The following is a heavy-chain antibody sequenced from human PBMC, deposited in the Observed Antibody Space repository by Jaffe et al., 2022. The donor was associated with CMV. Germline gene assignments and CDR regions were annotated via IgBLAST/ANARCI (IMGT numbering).Heavy chain of an antibody. V-gene: IGHV4-39*01. J-gene: IGHJ6*03. D-gene: IGHD3-10*01. CDR3: ARHYRGLWFGELSRYYYYMDV. CDR2: IYYSGST. CDR1: GGSISSSSYY. Sequence: QLQLQESGPGLVKPSETLSLTCTVSGGSISSSSYYWGWIRQPPGKGLEWIGSIYYSGSTYYNPSLKSRVTISVDTSKNQFSLKLSSVTAADTAVYYCARHYRGLWFGELSRYYYYMDVWGKGTTVTVSS.